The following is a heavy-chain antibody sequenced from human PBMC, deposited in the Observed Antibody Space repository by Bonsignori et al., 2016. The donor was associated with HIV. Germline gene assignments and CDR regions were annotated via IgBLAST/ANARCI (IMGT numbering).Heavy chain of an antibody. CDR3: ARLESGYEAFDI. V-gene: IGHV3-21*01. J-gene: IGHJ3*02. CDR1: GFIFSTYS. Sequence: GESLKISCAASGFIFSTYSMNWVRQAPGKGLEWVSSISTSSSYIYYGDSVKGRFTISRDNGKNSLYLQMNSLRTEDTAVYYCARLESGYEAFDIWGQGTMVTVSS. CDR2: ISTSSSYI. D-gene: IGHD5-12*01.